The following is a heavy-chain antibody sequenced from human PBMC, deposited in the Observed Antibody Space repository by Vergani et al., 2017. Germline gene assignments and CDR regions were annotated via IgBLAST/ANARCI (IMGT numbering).Heavy chain of an antibody. Sequence: EVQLVESGGGLVKPGGSLRLSCAASGFTFSSYSMNWVRQAPGKGLEWVSSISSSSSYIYYADSVKGRFTISRDNAKNSLYLQMNSLRAEDTAVYYCAGDDSSGWCYFDYWGQGTLVTVSS. CDR1: GFTFSSYS. V-gene: IGHV3-21*01. J-gene: IGHJ4*02. CDR3: AGDDSSGWCYFDY. CDR2: ISSSSSYI. D-gene: IGHD6-19*01.